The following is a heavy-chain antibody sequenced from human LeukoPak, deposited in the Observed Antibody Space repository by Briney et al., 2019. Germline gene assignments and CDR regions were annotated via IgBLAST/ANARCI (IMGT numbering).Heavy chain of an antibody. CDR1: GFTFSTYA. Sequence: GGSLGLSCEASGFTFSTYAMSWVRQAPGKGLEWVSGISGSGGSTYYADSVKGRFTISRDNSKNTLYLQMNSLRAEDTAVYYCAKDLSDMATISADAFDIWGQGTMVTVSS. D-gene: IGHD5-24*01. J-gene: IGHJ3*02. V-gene: IGHV3-23*01. CDR3: AKDLSDMATISADAFDI. CDR2: ISGSGGST.